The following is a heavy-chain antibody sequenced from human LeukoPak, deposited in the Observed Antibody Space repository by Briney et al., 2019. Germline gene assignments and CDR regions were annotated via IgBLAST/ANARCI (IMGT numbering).Heavy chain of an antibody. D-gene: IGHD1-26*01. CDR3: SRESGPFCPFGY. CDR2: ISLAGQT. V-gene: IGHV4/OR15-8*02. Sequence: SETLSLTCGVSGGSISGTNWWSWVRQPPAQGLERIGEISLAGQTNYNPSLNGRVTMSLDKSSNQLSLHLTSVTAADTATYFCSRESGPFCPFGYWGQGALVIVSS. J-gene: IGHJ4*02. CDR1: GGSISGTNW.